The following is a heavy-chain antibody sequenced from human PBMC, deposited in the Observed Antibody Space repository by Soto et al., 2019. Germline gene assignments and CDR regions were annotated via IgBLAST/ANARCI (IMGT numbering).Heavy chain of an antibody. CDR1: GYTFTSYY. V-gene: IGHV1-46*03. J-gene: IGHJ5*02. CDR3: ARGHVLMVYATKGHWFDP. Sequence: ASAKVSCKASGYTFTSYYMHWVRQAPGQGLEWMGIINPSGGSTSYAQKFQGRVTMTRDTSTSTVYMELSSLRSEDTAVYYCARGHVLMVYATKGHWFDPWGQGTLVTVSS. D-gene: IGHD2-8*01. CDR2: INPSGGST.